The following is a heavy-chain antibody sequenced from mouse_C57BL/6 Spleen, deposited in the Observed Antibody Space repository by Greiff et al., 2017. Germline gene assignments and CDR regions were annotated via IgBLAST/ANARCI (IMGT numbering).Heavy chain of an antibody. CDR1: GFTFSDYY. J-gene: IGHJ2*01. D-gene: IGHD5-1*01. V-gene: IGHV5-12*01. CDR3: AREDLRDFYFDY. CDR2: ISNGGGST. Sequence: EVMLVESGGGLVQPGGSLKLSCAASGFTFSDYYMYWVRQTPEKRLEWVAYISNGGGSTYYPDTVKGRFTISRDNAKNPLYLQMSRLKSEDTAMYYCAREDLRDFYFDYWGQGTTLTVSS.